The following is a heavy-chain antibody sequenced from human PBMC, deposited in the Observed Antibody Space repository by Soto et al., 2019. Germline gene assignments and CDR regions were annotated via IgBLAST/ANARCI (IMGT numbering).Heavy chain of an antibody. CDR1: GYAFTSYG. CDR2: ISVYNGNT. CDR3: AREMPSTAAAYFSYGLNV. Sequence: ASVKVSCKASGYAFTSYGISWVRQAPGQGLEWMGWISVYNGNTNYAQKLQGRVTMTTDTSTSTAYMELTSLKSEDTAVYYCAREMPSTAAAYFSYGLNVWGQGTSVTVSS. D-gene: IGHD6-13*01. V-gene: IGHV1-18*04. J-gene: IGHJ6*02.